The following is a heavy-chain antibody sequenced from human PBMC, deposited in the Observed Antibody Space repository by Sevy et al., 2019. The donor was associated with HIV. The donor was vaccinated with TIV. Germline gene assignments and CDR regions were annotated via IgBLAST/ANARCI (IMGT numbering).Heavy chain of an antibody. CDR2: IIPIFGTA. CDR1: GGTFSSYA. Sequence: ASVKVSCKASGGTFSSYAISWVRQAPRQGLEWMGGIIPIFGTANYAQKFQGRVTITADESTSTAYMELSSLRSEDTAVYYCAREGGDYYDSSGYYLDYWGQGTLVTVSS. D-gene: IGHD3-22*01. CDR3: AREGGDYYDSSGYYLDY. J-gene: IGHJ4*02. V-gene: IGHV1-69*13.